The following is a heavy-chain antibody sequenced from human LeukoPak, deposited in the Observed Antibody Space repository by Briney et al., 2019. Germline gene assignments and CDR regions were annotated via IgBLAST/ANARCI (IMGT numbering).Heavy chain of an antibody. V-gene: IGHV4-38-2*01. CDR2: IYHSGST. D-gene: IGHD2-15*01. Sequence: KPSETLSLTCAVSGYSISSGYYWGWIRQPPGKGLEWIGSIYHSGSTYYNPSLKSRVTISVDTSKNQFSLKLSSVTAADTAVYYCARNLYFDYWGQGTLVTVSS. J-gene: IGHJ4*02. CDR3: ARNLYFDY. CDR1: GYSISSGYY.